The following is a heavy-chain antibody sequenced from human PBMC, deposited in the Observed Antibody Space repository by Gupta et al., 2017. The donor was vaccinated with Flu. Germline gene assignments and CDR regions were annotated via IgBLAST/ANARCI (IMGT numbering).Heavy chain of an antibody. CDR2: ISTYNGNP. V-gene: IGHV1-18*01. CDR1: GYIFTSYG. CDR3: ARKKNEGYSGYEFDY. D-gene: IGHD5-12*01. Sequence: QVQLVQSGAELKKPGTSVKVSCKASGYIFTSYGISWVRQAPGQGLEWMGWISTYNGNPKYAQKFQDRVTMTTDISTNTAYMELRNLRSDDTAVFFCARKKNEGYSGYEFDYGGQGTLVTVSS. J-gene: IGHJ4*02.